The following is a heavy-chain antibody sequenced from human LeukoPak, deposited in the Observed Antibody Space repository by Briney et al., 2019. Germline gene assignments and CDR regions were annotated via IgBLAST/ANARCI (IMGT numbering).Heavy chain of an antibody. V-gene: IGHV1-69*13. D-gene: IGHD4-23*01. J-gene: IGHJ6*03. CDR1: GGTFSSYA. Sequence: SVKVSCKASGGTFSSYAISWVRQAPGQGLEWMGGIIPIFGTANYAQKFQGRVTITADESTRTAYMELSSLRSEDTAVYYCARGPYGGNSNSGYYYYYMDVWGKGTTVTVSS. CDR2: IIPIFGTA. CDR3: ARGPYGGNSNSGYYYYYMDV.